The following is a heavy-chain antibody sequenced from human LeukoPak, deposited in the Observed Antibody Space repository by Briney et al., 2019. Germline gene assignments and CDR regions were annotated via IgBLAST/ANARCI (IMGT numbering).Heavy chain of an antibody. V-gene: IGHV4-39*01. CDR2: IYYGGTT. Sequence: SETLSLTCTVSGGSISSSNYYCGWVRQPPGKGLEWIGSIYYGGTTYYNPSLKSRVTISVDTSRHQFSLKLSSVTAADTAVYYCTRRPVVGAALRTYYFDYWGQGALVTVSS. D-gene: IGHD1-26*01. CDR1: GGSISSSNYY. J-gene: IGHJ4*02. CDR3: TRRPVVGAALRTYYFDY.